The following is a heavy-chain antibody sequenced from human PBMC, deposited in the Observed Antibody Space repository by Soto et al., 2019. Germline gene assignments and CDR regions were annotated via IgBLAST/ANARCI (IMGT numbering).Heavy chain of an antibody. CDR3: ARFYASGSYPYDY. V-gene: IGHV1-18*01. D-gene: IGHD3-10*01. J-gene: IGHJ4*02. CDR1: GYTFTTYG. Sequence: GASVKVSCKASGYTFTTYGIGWVRQAPGQGLEWMGWISAYNGNTNYAQNLQGRVTMTTDTSTSTAYMELRSLRSDDTAVYYCARFYASGSYPYDYWGQGTLVTVSS. CDR2: ISAYNGNT.